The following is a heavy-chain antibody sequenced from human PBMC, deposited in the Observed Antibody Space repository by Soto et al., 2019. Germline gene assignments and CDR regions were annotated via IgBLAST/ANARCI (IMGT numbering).Heavy chain of an antibody. J-gene: IGHJ4*02. CDR2: ISDSGGTT. V-gene: IGHV3-23*01. CDR1: GFTFSSYA. Sequence: GGSLRLSCAASGFTFSSYAMSWVRQAPGKGLEWVSVISDSGGTTNYADSVKGRFTISRDNSKNTLYLQMNSLRAEDTAVYYCAARYGSGSYHWGKGTLVTVSS. D-gene: IGHD3-10*01. CDR3: AARYGSGSYH.